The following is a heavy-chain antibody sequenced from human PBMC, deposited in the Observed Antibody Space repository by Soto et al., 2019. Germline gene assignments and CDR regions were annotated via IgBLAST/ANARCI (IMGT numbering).Heavy chain of an antibody. Sequence: GASVKVSCKASGYAFTNFGISWVRQAPGQGLEWMGWTNAGNWYTKYSQKLQGRVTITRDTSTSTAYMELSSLRSEDTAVYYCAGDAGSFDCWGQGTLVTVSS. CDR2: TNAGNWYT. CDR1: GYAFTNFG. D-gene: IGHD3-10*01. J-gene: IGHJ4*02. V-gene: IGHV1-3*01. CDR3: AGDAGSFDC.